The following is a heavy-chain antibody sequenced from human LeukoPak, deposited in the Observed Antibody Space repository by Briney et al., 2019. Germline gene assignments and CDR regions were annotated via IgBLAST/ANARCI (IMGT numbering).Heavy chain of an antibody. CDR3: ARDPIDTAMDIPPSGY. CDR1: GGSFSGYY. Sequence: SETLSLTCAVYGGSFSGYYWSWIRQPPGKGLEWIGEINHSGSTNYNPSLKSRVTISVDTSKNQFSLKLSSVTAADTAVYYCARDPIDTAMDIPPSGYWGQGTLVTVSS. D-gene: IGHD5-18*01. J-gene: IGHJ4*02. CDR2: INHSGST. V-gene: IGHV4-34*01.